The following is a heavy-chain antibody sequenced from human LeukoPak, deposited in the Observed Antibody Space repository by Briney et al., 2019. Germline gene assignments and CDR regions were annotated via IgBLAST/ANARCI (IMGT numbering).Heavy chain of an antibody. CDR2: IYTNGST. Sequence: SETLTLTCTVSGVSISSYYWSWIRQPAGKGLEWIGRIYTNGSTNYNPSLKSRVIMLVDTSKNQFTLKLSSVTAVDTAVYSWSRDPFLYGDYPLGQGTLVTVSS. CDR3: SRDPFLYGDYP. V-gene: IGHV4-4*07. D-gene: IGHD4-17*01. CDR1: GVSISSYY. J-gene: IGHJ5*02.